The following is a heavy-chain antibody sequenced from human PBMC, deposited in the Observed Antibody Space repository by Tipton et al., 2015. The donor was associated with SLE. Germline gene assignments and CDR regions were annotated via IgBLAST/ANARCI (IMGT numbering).Heavy chain of an antibody. CDR2: ISSSGSTI. V-gene: IGHV3-48*01. Sequence: LSLTCAASGFTFSGYTMNWVRQAPGKGLEWVSYISSSGSTIYYADSVKGRFTISRDNAKNSLYLQMNSLRAEDTAVYYCARESSLVFDYWGQGTLVTVSS. D-gene: IGHD1-26*01. CDR1: GFTFSGYT. CDR3: ARESSLVFDY. J-gene: IGHJ4*02.